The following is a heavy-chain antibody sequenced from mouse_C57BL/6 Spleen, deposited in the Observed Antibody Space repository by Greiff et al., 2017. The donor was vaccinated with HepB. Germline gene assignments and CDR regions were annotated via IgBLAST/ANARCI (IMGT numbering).Heavy chain of an antibody. CDR2: IDPSDSYT. CDR3: AKGQTAQATFYFDY. CDR1: GYTFTSYW. V-gene: IGHV1-50*01. D-gene: IGHD3-2*02. J-gene: IGHJ2*01. Sequence: QVQLQQPGAELVKPGASVKLSCKASGYTFTSYWMQWVKQRPGQGLEWIGEIDPSDSYTNYNQKFKGKATLTVDTSSSTAYMQLSSLTSEDSAVYYCAKGQTAQATFYFDYWGQGTTLTVSS.